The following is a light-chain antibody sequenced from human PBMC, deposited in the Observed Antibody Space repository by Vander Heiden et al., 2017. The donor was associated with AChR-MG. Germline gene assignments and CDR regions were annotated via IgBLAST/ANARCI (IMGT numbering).Light chain of an antibody. Sequence: ETALTQSHGTLSLSPGERATPSCRASQSVSRSYLAWYQQKRGEAPRLLIYGESCRATGIPDRLSSSGCGTEVALTISRREPEDFAVCYCQQHGSSPLYTFGQGTRLEIK. V-gene: IGKV3-20*01. CDR2: GES. J-gene: IGKJ2*01. CDR3: QQHGSSPLYT. CDR1: QSVSRSY.